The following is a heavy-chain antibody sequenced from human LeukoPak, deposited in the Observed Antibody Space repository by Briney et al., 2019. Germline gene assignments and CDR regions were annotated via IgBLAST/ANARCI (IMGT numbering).Heavy chain of an antibody. J-gene: IGHJ4*02. CDR3: ARDYGGAHFDY. V-gene: IGHV3-48*03. Sequence: GGSLRLSCAASGFTFSSYEMNWVRQAPGKGLEWVSYISSSGSTIYYADSVKGRFTISRDNAKNSLYLQMNSLRAEDTAVYYCARDYGGAHFDYWGQGTLVTVSS. CDR1: GFTFSSYE. D-gene: IGHD1-26*01. CDR2: ISSSGSTI.